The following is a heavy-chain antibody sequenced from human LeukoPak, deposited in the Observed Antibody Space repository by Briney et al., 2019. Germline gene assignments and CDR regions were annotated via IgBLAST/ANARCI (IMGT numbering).Heavy chain of an antibody. D-gene: IGHD6-19*01. CDR1: GFTVSINY. J-gene: IGHJ4*02. CDR3: ARDLSGIAVAGMRYYFDY. CDR2: IYSGGST. V-gene: IGHV3-66*02. Sequence: GGSLRLSCAASGFTVSINYMSWVRQAPGKGLEWVSVIYSGGSTYYADSVKGRFTISRDNSKNTLYLQMNSLRAEDTAVYYCARDLSGIAVAGMRYYFDYWGQGTLVTVSS.